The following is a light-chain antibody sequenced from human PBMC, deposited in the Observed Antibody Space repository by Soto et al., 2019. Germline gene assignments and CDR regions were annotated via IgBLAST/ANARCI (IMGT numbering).Light chain of an antibody. CDR3: QHYNSYSEA. CDR2: KAS. V-gene: IGKV1-5*03. J-gene: IGKJ1*01. CDR1: QTISNY. Sequence: DIQMTQSPSSLSASVGDRVTITCRVSQTISNYLNWYQQKPGKAPKLLIYKASTLKSGVPSRFSGSGSGTEITLTISSLQPDDFATYYCQHYNSYSEAFGQGTKMDIK.